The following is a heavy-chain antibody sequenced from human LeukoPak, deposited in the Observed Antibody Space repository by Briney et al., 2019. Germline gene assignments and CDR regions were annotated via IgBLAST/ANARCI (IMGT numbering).Heavy chain of an antibody. CDR1: GFTFNNNW. D-gene: IGHD3-22*01. J-gene: IGHJ3*02. V-gene: IGHV3-7*01. CDR3: TRATVHYDSSGYFEGLFAFDI. Sequence: PGGSLRLSCAASGFTFNNNWMTWVRQAPGKGPEGVANIKEDGSEKFYVDSVKGRFTISRDNAKNSLYLQMTSLRAEDTAVYYCTRATVHYDSSGYFEGLFAFDIGGQGTMVTVSS. CDR2: IKEDGSEK.